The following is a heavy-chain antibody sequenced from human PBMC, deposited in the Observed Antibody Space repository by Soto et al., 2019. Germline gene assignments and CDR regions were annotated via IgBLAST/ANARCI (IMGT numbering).Heavy chain of an antibody. Sequence: LSLTCTVSCGSVSSGIYYWSWIRQPPGKGLEWIGYIYYSGSTNYNPSLKSRVTISVDTSKNQFSLKLSSVTAADTAVYYCARAANNWNYVYWFDPWGQGTLVTVSS. CDR1: CGSVSSGIYY. CDR2: IYYSGST. J-gene: IGHJ5*02. CDR3: ARAANNWNYVYWFDP. V-gene: IGHV4-61*01. D-gene: IGHD1-7*01.